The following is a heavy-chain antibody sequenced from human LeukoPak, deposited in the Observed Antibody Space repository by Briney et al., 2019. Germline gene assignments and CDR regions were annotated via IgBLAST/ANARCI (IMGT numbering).Heavy chain of an antibody. D-gene: IGHD3-22*01. V-gene: IGHV3-30-3*02. CDR3: AKDGDYFDSSGSNFDS. CDR1: GFTFTHYT. J-gene: IGHJ4*02. Sequence: GGSLRLSCAASGFTFTHYTMHWVRQAPGKGLEWVAVISYDGKRKLYADSVTGRFTISRDNSDKTLFLRMNSLRPEDTAVYYCAKDGDYFDSSGSNFDSWGQGTLVTVSS. CDR2: ISYDGKRK.